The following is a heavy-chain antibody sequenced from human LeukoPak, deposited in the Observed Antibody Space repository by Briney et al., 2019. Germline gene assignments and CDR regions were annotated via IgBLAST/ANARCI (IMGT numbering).Heavy chain of an antibody. Sequence: GGSLRLSCAASGFTFNDYDMHWVRQATGKGLEWVAAIGTEGDTYYPDPVKGRFTISRENGKKSLFLQMDSLRAGDSAVYYCARSFHCSGGRCYLDFLLWGQGTLVTVSS. J-gene: IGHJ1*01. D-gene: IGHD2-15*01. CDR2: IGTEGDT. V-gene: IGHV3-13*01. CDR3: ARSFHCSGGRCYLDFLL. CDR1: GFTFNDYD.